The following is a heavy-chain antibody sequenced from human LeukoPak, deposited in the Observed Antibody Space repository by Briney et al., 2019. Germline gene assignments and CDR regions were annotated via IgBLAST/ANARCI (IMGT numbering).Heavy chain of an antibody. D-gene: IGHD3-10*01. CDR2: ISGSGGTT. Sequence: GGSLRLSCAASGFTFSSYAMTWVRQAPGKGLEWVSAISGSGGTTYYADSVKGRFTISRDNSKNTLYLQMNSLRAEDTAVYYCAKGPTLYASGTYTYFHYWGQGTLVTVSS. CDR3: AKGPTLYASGTYTYFHY. V-gene: IGHV3-23*01. J-gene: IGHJ4*02. CDR1: GFTFSSYA.